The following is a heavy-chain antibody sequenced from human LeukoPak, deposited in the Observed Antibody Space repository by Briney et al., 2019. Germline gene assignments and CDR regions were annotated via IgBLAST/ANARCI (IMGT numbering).Heavy chain of an antibody. V-gene: IGHV4-59*11. D-gene: IGHD2-2*01. CDR2: IYYSGST. CDR3: ARDLPGTSFFDY. Sequence: PSETLSLTYTDSGGSISGHYWSWIRQPPGKGLEWIGYIYYSGSTDYNPSLKSRVSMSVHTSKNQLSLRLSSVTAADTAVYYCARDLPGTSFFDYWGQGTLVTVSS. CDR1: GGSISGHY. J-gene: IGHJ4*02.